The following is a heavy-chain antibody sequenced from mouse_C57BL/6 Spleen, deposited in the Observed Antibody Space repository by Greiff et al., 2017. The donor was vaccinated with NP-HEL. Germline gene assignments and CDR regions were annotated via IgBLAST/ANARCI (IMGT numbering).Heavy chain of an antibody. CDR2: IDPETGGT. D-gene: IGHD1-1*01. Sequence: VQLQQSGAELVRPGASVTLSCKASGYTFTDYEMHWVKQTPVHGLEWIGAIDPETGGTAYNQKFKGKAILTADKSSSTAYMELRSLTSEDSAVYYWTRSGTTSSPFDYWGQGTTLTVSS. J-gene: IGHJ2*01. V-gene: IGHV1-15*01. CDR3: TRSGTTSSPFDY. CDR1: GYTFTDYE.